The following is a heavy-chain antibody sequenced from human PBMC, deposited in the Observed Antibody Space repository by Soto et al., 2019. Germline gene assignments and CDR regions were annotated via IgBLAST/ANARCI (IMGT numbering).Heavy chain of an antibody. CDR2: TYPGDSAT. D-gene: IGHD3-16*01. CDR3: AANHSHDTDPLWPY. CDR1: GFAFSNYW. Sequence: PGESLKISCKTSGFAFSNYWVGWVRQMPGKGFEWMGITYPGDSATKYSPSFQGHVTISSDKSTNTAYLQWSSLRASDTAIYFCAANHSHDTDPLWPYCGQGPLVTVYS. V-gene: IGHV5-51*01. J-gene: IGHJ4*02.